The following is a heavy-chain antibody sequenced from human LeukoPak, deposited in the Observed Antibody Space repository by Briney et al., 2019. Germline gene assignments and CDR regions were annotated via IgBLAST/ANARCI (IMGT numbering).Heavy chain of an antibody. J-gene: IGHJ4*02. Sequence: PSGTLSLTCAVSGGSISSSNWWSWVRQPPGKGLEWIGEIYHSGSTNYNPSLKSRVTISVDKSKNQFSLKLTSVTAADTAVYYCTRDVPRSAGYPDNWGQGTLVTVSS. CDR3: TRDVPRSAGYPDN. D-gene: IGHD2-15*01. CDR1: GGSISSSNW. CDR2: IYHSGST. V-gene: IGHV4-4*02.